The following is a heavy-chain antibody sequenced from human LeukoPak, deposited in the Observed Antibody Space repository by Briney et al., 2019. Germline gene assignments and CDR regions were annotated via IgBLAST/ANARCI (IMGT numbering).Heavy chain of an antibody. CDR3: ARDYRAQEAYSSSWYLNFDY. J-gene: IGHJ4*02. CDR2: ISSSSSTI. CDR1: GFTFSSYS. Sequence: GGSLRLSCAASGFTFSSYSMNWVRQAPGKGLEWVSYISSSSSTIYYADSVKGRFTISRDNAKNSLYLQMNSLRAEDTAVYYCARDYRAQEAYSSSWYLNFDYWGQGTLVTVSS. V-gene: IGHV3-48*04. D-gene: IGHD6-13*01.